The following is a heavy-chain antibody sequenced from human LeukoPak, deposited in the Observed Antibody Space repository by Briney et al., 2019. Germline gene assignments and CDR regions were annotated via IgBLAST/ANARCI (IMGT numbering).Heavy chain of an antibody. Sequence: GRSLRLSCAASGFTFSSYGRHWVRQAPGQGLEWVAVIWYDGSNKYYADSVKGRFTISRDNSKNALYLQMNSLRAEDTAVYYCARGAAAAGTPGWFDPWGQGTLVTVSS. CDR3: ARGAAAAGTPGWFDP. V-gene: IGHV3-33*01. J-gene: IGHJ5*02. CDR1: GFTFSSYG. D-gene: IGHD6-13*01. CDR2: IWYDGSNK.